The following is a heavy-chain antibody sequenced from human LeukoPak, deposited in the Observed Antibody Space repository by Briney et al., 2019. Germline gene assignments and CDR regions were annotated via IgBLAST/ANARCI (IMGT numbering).Heavy chain of an antibody. D-gene: IGHD6-13*01. Sequence: PGGSLRLSCAASGFTVSSNYMSWVRQAPGKGLGWVSVIYSGGSPYYADSVKGRLTISRHNSKNTLYLQMNSLRAEDTAVYYCGAAAVHNDYYYGMDVWGQGNTVTVSS. CDR3: GAAAVHNDYYYGMDV. V-gene: IGHV3-53*04. J-gene: IGHJ6*02. CDR1: GFTVSSNY. CDR2: IYSGGSP.